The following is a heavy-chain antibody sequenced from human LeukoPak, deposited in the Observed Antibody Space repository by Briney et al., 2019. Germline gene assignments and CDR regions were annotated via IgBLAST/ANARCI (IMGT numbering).Heavy chain of an antibody. D-gene: IGHD6-6*01. CDR2: MNPNSGNT. Sequence: ASVKVSCKASGYTFTSYDINWVRQATGQGLEWMGWMNPNSGNTGYAQKFRGRVTITRNTSISTAYMELSSLRSEDTAVYYCARGDSSSSDVDWFDPWGQGTLVTVSS. V-gene: IGHV1-8*03. CDR1: GYTFTSYD. J-gene: IGHJ5*02. CDR3: ARGDSSSSDVDWFDP.